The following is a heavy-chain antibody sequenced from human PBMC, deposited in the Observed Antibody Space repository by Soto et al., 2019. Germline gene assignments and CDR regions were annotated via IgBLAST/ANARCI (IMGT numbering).Heavy chain of an antibody. D-gene: IGHD6-13*01. CDR1: GDSVSSNSAA. V-gene: IGHV6-1*01. Sequence: SQTLSLTCAISGDSVSSNSAAWNWIRQSPSRGLEWLGRTYYRSKWYNDYAVSVKSRITINPDTSKNQFSLQLNSVTPEDTAVYYCARDSRIAAAGPEGYDAFDIWGQGTMVTV. CDR2: TYYRSKWYN. CDR3: ARDSRIAAAGPEGYDAFDI. J-gene: IGHJ3*02.